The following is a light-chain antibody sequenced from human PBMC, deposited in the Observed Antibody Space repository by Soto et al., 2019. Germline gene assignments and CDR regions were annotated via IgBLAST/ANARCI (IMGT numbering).Light chain of an antibody. CDR2: DVS. Sequence: QSALTQPASVSGSPGQSITISCTGTSSDVGGYNYVSWYQQHPGKAPKLMIFDVSNRPSGVSNRFSGSNTGNTASLTISWVQAEDEEAYYCSSYTSSSTLYVFGTGTKLTVL. CDR1: SSDVGGYNY. V-gene: IGLV2-14*01. CDR3: SSYTSSSTLYV. J-gene: IGLJ1*01.